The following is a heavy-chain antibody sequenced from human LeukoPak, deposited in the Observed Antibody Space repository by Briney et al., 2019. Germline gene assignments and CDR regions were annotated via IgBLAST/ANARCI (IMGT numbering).Heavy chain of an antibody. Sequence: PGRSLRLSCAASGFTFSSYGIHWVRQAPGKGLEWVAVISYDGSNKYYADSVKGRFTISRDNSKNTLYLQMNSLRAEDTAVYYCAKDWDSSGWIKYYFDYWGQGTLVTVSS. D-gene: IGHD6-19*01. V-gene: IGHV3-30*18. J-gene: IGHJ4*02. CDR1: GFTFSSYG. CDR2: ISYDGSNK. CDR3: AKDWDSSGWIKYYFDY.